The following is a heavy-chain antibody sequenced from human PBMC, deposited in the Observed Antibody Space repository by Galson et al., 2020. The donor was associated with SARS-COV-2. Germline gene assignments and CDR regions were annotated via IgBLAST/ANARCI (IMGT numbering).Heavy chain of an antibody. CDR3: ARARQTKYYFDF. CDR1: GYTFTHYG. J-gene: IGHJ4*02. Sequence: ALVKVSCQTSGYTFTHYGVSWVRQAPGQGLEWMGWISPYNGNTDYAQKFRDRVTMTSDTSTNTVYMELRSLRSDDTAVYYCARARQTKYYFDFWGQGTLVTVPS. V-gene: IGHV1-18*01. CDR2: ISPYNGNT.